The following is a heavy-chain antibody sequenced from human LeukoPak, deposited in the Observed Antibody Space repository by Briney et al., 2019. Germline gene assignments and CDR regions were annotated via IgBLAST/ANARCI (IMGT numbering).Heavy chain of an antibody. J-gene: IGHJ4*02. CDR2: IIPIFGTA. CDR3: ARSPMAYFDY. CDR1: GDAFSSYA. V-gene: IGHV1-69*06. D-gene: IGHD5-24*01. Sequence: SVKSSRKTSGDAFSSYAISWVRQAPGQGLEWMGGIIPIFGTANYAQKFQGRVTITADKSTSTAYMGLSSRRSEDTAVYYCARSPMAYFDYWGQGTLVTVSS.